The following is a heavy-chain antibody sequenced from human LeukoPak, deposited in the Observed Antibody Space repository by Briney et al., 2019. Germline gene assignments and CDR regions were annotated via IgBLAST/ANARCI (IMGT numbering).Heavy chain of an antibody. D-gene: IGHD3-3*01. CDR3: ARENVLRFLEWLSYFAY. V-gene: IGHV4-4*07. CDR1: GGSISSYY. J-gene: IGHJ4*02. Sequence: SETLSLTCTVSGGSISSYYWSWIRQPAGKGLEWIGRIYTSGSTNYNPSLKSRVTMSVDTSKNQFSLKLSSVTAADTAVYYCARENVLRFLEWLSYFAYRGQGTLVTVSS. CDR2: IYTSGST.